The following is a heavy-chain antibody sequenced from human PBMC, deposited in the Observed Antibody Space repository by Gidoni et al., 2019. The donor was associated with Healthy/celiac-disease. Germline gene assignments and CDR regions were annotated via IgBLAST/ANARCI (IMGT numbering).Heavy chain of an antibody. V-gene: IGHV3-30-3*01. CDR3: AREARGSSGWYEDY. CDR2: ISYDGSNK. D-gene: IGHD6-19*01. J-gene: IGHJ4*02. CDR1: GFTFSSYA. Sequence: QVQLVESGGGVVQPGRSLRLSCAASGFTFSSYAMHWVRQAPGKGLEWVAVISYDGSNKYYADSVKGRFTISRDNSKNTLYLQMNSLRAEDTAVYYCAREARGSSGWYEDYWGQGTLVTVSS.